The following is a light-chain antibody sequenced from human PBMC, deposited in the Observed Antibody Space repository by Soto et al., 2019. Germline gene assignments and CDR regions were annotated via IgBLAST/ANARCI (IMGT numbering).Light chain of an antibody. Sequence: DVQMTQSPSSLSASVGDRVTITCRASQSISSYLNWYQQQPGKASKLLIYAAVSLQSGVPSRFRGSGSRRDFTLTISSLQPEDVATYYCQQSYIASMYTFGRGTRLEIK. CDR3: QQSYIASMYT. V-gene: IGKV1-39*01. CDR1: QSISSY. J-gene: IGKJ5*01. CDR2: AAV.